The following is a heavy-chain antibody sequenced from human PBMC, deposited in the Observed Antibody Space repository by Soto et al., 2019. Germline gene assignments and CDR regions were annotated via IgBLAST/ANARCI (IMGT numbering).Heavy chain of an antibody. CDR3: ATWDQRSAEVTGISLYF. J-gene: IGHJ4*02. D-gene: IGHD2-21*02. CDR2: YYPAKDET. Sequence: ASVKVSCKVTRYSLRELNRHWVRQAPGKGLEWLAGYYPAKDETLYAQTVKGRITVKEDTSAVTAYMELRGLTFDDSAVYHCATWDQRSAEVTGISLYFWGQGTRVTVSS. CDR1: RYSLRELN. V-gene: IGHV1-24*01.